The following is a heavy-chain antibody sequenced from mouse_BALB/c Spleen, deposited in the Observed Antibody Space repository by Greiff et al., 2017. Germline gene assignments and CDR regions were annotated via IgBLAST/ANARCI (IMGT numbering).Heavy chain of an antibody. V-gene: IGHV5-6-3*01. CDR1: GFTFSSYG. J-gene: IGHJ1*01. Sequence: EVKLVESGGGLVQPGGSLQLSCAASGFTFSSYGMSWVRQTPDKRLELVATINSNGGSTYYPDSVKGRFTISRDNAKNTLYLQMSSLKSEDTALYYCARNWGRYFDVWGAGTTVTVSS. CDR2: INSNGGST. CDR3: ARNWGRYFDV. D-gene: IGHD4-1*01.